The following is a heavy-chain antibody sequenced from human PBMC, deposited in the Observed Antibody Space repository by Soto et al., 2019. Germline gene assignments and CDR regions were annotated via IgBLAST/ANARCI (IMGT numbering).Heavy chain of an antibody. J-gene: IGHJ4*02. CDR2: TSSSSSYI. D-gene: IGHD2-15*01. CDR3: ARDLGGWPDY. V-gene: IGHV3-21*01. Sequence: GGSLRLSCAASGFTFSSYSMNRVRQAPGKGLEWVSSTSSSSSYIYYADSVKGRFTISRDNAKNSLYLQMNSLRAEDTAVYYCARDLGGWPDYWGQGTLVTVSS. CDR1: GFTFSSYS.